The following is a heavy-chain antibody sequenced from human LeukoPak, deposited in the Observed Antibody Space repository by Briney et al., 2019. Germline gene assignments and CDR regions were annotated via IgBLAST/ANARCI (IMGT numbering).Heavy chain of an antibody. J-gene: IGHJ4*02. Sequence: PSETLSLTCAVSGGSISSGGHSWSWIRQPPGKGLEWIGYIYHSGSTNYNPSLKSRVTISVDKSKNQFSLKLSSVTAADTAVYYCARAMSYYYDSSGYYSTRFDYWGQGTLVTVSS. D-gene: IGHD3-22*01. CDR1: GGSISSGGHS. V-gene: IGHV4-30-2*01. CDR2: IYHSGST. CDR3: ARAMSYYYDSSGYYSTRFDY.